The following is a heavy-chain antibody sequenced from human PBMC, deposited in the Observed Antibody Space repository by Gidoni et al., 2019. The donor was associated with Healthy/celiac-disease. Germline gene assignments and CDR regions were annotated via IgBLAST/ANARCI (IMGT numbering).Heavy chain of an antibody. J-gene: IGHJ4*02. Sequence: QVQLVQSGAEVKKPGASVKVSCKVSGYTLTELSMHWGRQAPGKGLEWMGGFDPEDGETIYAQKFQGRVTMTEDTSTDTAYMELSSLRSEDTAVYYCATVGPESFLSDYYGSGSSFDYWGQGTLVTVSS. V-gene: IGHV1-24*01. CDR1: GYTLTELS. D-gene: IGHD3-10*01. CDR2: FDPEDGET. CDR3: ATVGPESFLSDYYGSGSSFDY.